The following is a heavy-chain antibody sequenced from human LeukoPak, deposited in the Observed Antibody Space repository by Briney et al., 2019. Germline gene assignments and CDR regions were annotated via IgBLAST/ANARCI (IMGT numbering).Heavy chain of an antibody. CDR3: AKDADYMDV. CDR2: INQDGSDE. J-gene: IGHJ6*03. CDR1: GFTFSNYW. V-gene: IGHV3-7*01. Sequence: GGSLRLSCAASGFTFSNYWMTWVRQAPGKGLEWVANINQDGSDEYYVDPVKGRFTISRDNAKNSLYLQMNSLRAEDTALYYCAKDADYMDVWGKGTTVTVSS.